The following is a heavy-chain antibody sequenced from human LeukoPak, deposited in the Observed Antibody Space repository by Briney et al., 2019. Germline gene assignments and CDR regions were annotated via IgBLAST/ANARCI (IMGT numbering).Heavy chain of an antibody. CDR3: ARRGYSGQFGY. CDR2: INHSGST. Sequence: PPETLSLTCAVYGGSFSGYYWSWIRQPPGKGLEWIGEINHSGSTNYNPSLKSRVTISVDTSKNQFSLKLSSVTAADTAVYYCARRGYSGQFGYWGQGTLVTVSS. D-gene: IGHD5-12*01. CDR1: GGSFSGYY. J-gene: IGHJ4*02. V-gene: IGHV4-34*01.